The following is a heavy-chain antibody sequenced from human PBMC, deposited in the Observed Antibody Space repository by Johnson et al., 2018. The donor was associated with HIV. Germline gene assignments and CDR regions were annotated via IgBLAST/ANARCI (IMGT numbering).Heavy chain of an antibody. CDR2: IYSGGST. CDR1: GFTVSSNY. J-gene: IGHJ3*02. D-gene: IGHD2-8*01. V-gene: IGHV3-66*01. Sequence: VQLVESGGGLVQPGGSLRLSCAASGFTVSSNYMSWVRQAPGKGLEWVSVIYSGGSTYYADSVKGRFTISRDNSKNTLYLQMNSLRAEDTAVYYCARDSNRYAFDSWVQGTMVTVSS. CDR3: ARDSNRYAFDS.